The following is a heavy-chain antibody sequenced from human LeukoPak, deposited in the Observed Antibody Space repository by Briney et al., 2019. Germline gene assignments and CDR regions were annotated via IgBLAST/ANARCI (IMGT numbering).Heavy chain of an antibody. CDR2: IYSSENT. V-gene: IGHV4-59*01. J-gene: IGHJ4*02. CDR1: GGSISRYY. D-gene: IGHD3-16*02. CDR3: ARAGERLDYVWGSYRFDY. Sequence: SETLSLTCTVSGGSISRYYWSWIRQPPGKGLEWIGYIYSSENTYYNPSLNSRVTISVDTPKNQFSLKLSSVTAADTAVYYCARAGERLDYVWGSYRFDYWGQGTLVTVSS.